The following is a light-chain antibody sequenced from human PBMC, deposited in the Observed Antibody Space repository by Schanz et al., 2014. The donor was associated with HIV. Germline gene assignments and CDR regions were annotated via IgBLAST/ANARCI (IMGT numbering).Light chain of an antibody. CDR1: QGIGND. Sequence: DIQMTQSPSSLSASVGDRVTITCRASQGIGNDLGWYQQRPGKAPKRLIYGASTLQSEVPSRFVGSGSGTEFTLTISGLQPEDFATYFCLHYNDFTSTFGQGTKLEIK. CDR2: GAS. V-gene: IGKV1-17*01. CDR3: LHYNDFTST. J-gene: IGKJ2*01.